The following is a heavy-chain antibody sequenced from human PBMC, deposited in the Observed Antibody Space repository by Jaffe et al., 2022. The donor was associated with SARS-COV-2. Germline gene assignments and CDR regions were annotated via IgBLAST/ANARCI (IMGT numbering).Heavy chain of an antibody. CDR1: GYSFTTYW. V-gene: IGHV5-51*01. CDR3: ARGVYCSGGTCYLDY. J-gene: IGHJ4*02. Sequence: EVQLVQSGAEVKKPGESLKISCKGSGYSFTTYWIGWVRQMPGKGLEWMGIIYPGDSDTRYSPSFQGQVTISADKSISTAYLQWSSLKASDTAIYYCARGVYCSGGTCYLDYWGQGTLVTVSS. D-gene: IGHD2-15*01. CDR2: IYPGDSDT.